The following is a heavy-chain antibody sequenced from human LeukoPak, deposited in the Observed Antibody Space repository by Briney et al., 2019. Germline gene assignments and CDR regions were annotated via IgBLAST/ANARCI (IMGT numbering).Heavy chain of an antibody. CDR3: ARTPWAYYYDSSGSPFWYFDY. J-gene: IGHJ4*02. CDR1: GFTFSSYS. Sequence: GGSLRLSCAASGFTFSSYSMNWVRQAPGKGLEWVSSISSSSSYIYYADSVKGRFTISRDNAKNSLYLQMNSLRAEDTAVYYCARTPWAYYYDSSGSPFWYFDYWGQGTPVTVSS. CDR2: ISSSSSYI. V-gene: IGHV3-21*01. D-gene: IGHD3-22*01.